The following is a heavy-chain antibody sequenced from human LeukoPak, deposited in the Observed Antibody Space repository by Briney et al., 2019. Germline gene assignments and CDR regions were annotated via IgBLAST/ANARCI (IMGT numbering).Heavy chain of an antibody. CDR3: AKMGVNSGFLEWLSLDY. CDR1: GFTFSSYG. V-gene: IGHV3-30*02. J-gene: IGHJ4*02. CDR2: IWYGGSNK. D-gene: IGHD3-3*01. Sequence: PGGSLRLSCAASGFTFSSYGMHWVRQAPGKGLEWVAVIWYGGSNKYYADSVKGRFTISRDNSKNTLYLQMNSLRAEDTAVYYCAKMGVNSGFLEWLSLDYWGQGTLVTVSS.